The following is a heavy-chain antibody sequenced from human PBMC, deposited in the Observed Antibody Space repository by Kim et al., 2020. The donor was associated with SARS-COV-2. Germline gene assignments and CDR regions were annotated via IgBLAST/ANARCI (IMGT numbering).Heavy chain of an antibody. CDR1: GGSISSYY. CDR2: IYYSGST. CDR3: ARRFHDYADY. J-gene: IGHJ4*02. Sequence: SETLSLTCTVSGGSISSYYWSWIRQPPGKGLEWIGYIYYSGSTNYNPSLKSRVTISVDTSKNQFSLKLSSVTAADTAVYYCARRFHDYADYWGQGTLVTVSS. V-gene: IGHV4-59*08. D-gene: IGHD4-17*01.